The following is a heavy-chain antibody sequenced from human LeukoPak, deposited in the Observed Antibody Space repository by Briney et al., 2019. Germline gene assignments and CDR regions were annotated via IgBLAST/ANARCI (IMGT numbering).Heavy chain of an antibody. V-gene: IGHV1-2*02. CDR1: GYTFTAYY. J-gene: IGHJ3*01. D-gene: IGHD3-22*01. CDR3: ARDLDYNDNSDYDSFDV. Sequence: GASVKVSCKASGYTFTAYYIPCVRQAPGHGLEGMGWVTPNSGGTKYTQNFEGRVTMTRDTSISTAYMEVSRLRSDDAAVYYCARDLDYNDNSDYDSFDVWGQGTMVTVCS. CDR2: VTPNSGGT.